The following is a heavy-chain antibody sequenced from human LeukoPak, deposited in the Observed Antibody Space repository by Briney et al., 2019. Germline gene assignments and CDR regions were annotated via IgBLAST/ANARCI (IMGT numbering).Heavy chain of an antibody. CDR1: GGSINSYY. V-gene: IGHV4-59*12. D-gene: IGHD3-22*01. Sequence: MSSETLSLTCIVSGGSINSYYWSWIRQPPGKGLEWIGYSYDRGSTNYNPSLKSRVTISVDTSKNQFSLKLSSVTAADTAVYYCARDTSYDSSGSYNWFDPWGQGTLVTVSS. CDR2: SYDRGST. J-gene: IGHJ5*02. CDR3: ARDTSYDSSGSYNWFDP.